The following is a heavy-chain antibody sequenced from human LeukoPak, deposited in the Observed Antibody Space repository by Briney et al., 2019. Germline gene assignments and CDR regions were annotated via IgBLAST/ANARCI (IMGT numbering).Heavy chain of an antibody. Sequence: GGSLRLSCAASGFTFSSYVMHWVRQAPGKGLEWVAVISYDGSNKYYADSVKGRFTISRDNSKNTLYLQMNSLRAEDTAVYYCAKAEPNYYDSSGYYFWGQGTLVTVSS. CDR3: AKAEPNYYDSSGYYF. J-gene: IGHJ4*02. D-gene: IGHD3-22*01. CDR1: GFTFSSYV. CDR2: ISYDGSNK. V-gene: IGHV3-30*18.